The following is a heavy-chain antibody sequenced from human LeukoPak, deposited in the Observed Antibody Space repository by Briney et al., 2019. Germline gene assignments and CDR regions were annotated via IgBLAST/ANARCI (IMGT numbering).Heavy chain of an antibody. CDR1: GYTFTRYA. Sequence: ASVKVSCKASGYTFTRYAITWVRQAPGQGLEWMGWISPYNGYTQNSQKSQGRVTMTTDTSTSTAYMELRSLRSDDTAVYYCARCDNPYYYYYYYMDVWGKGTTVTVSS. CDR2: ISPYNGYT. J-gene: IGHJ6*03. V-gene: IGHV1-18*01. D-gene: IGHD3-9*01. CDR3: ARCDNPYYYYYYYMDV.